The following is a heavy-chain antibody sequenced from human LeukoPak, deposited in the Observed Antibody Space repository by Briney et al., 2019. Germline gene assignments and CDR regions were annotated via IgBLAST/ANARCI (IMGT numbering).Heavy chain of an antibody. J-gene: IGHJ4*02. D-gene: IGHD6-13*01. CDR3: AKDRAAGPPIDY. CDR2: IRYDGSNK. CDR1: GFTFSSYG. V-gene: IGHV3-30*02. Sequence: SGGSLRLSCAVSGFTFSSYGMHWVRQAPGKGLEWVAFIRYDGSNKYYADSVKGRFTISRDNSKNTLYLQMNSLRAEDTAVYYCAKDRAAGPPIDYWGQGTLVTVSS.